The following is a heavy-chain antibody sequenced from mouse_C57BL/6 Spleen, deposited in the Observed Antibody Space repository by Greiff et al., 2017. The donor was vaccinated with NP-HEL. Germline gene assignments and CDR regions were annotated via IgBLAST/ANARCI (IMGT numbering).Heavy chain of an antibody. Sequence: VQLQQSGAELVKPGASVKLSCKASGYTFTEYTIHWVKQRSGQGLEWIGWFYPGSGSIKYNEKFKDKATLTADKSSSTVYMELSRLTSEDSAVYFWARHEDPITTVVAEGYFDVWGTGTTVTVSS. J-gene: IGHJ1*03. CDR3: ARHEDPITTVVAEGYFDV. V-gene: IGHV1-62-2*01. CDR2: FYPGSGSI. D-gene: IGHD1-1*01. CDR1: GYTFTEYT.